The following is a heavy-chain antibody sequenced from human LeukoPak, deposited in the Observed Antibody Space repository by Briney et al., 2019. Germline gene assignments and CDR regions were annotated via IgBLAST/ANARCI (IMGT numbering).Heavy chain of an antibody. V-gene: IGHV4-39*01. Sequence: TSSETLSLTCTVSGGSINSRPYSWGWIRQPPGKGLEWLGSFYYSGSTYYRPSLKSRVTISVDTSKNQFSQKLSSVTAADTAVYYCARHDYDILTGYLVSYYFDYWGQGTLVTVSS. CDR2: FYYSGST. D-gene: IGHD3-9*01. CDR3: ARHDYDILTGYLVSYYFDY. CDR1: GGSINSRPYS. J-gene: IGHJ4*02.